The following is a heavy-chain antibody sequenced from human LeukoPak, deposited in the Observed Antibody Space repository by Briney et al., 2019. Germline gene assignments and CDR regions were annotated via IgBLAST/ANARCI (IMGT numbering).Heavy chain of an antibody. CDR3: ARDPRNKGFDP. V-gene: IGHV3-74*01. CDR1: GFTFSGYW. Sequence: GGSLRLSCAASGFTFSGYWMHWARQSPGKGLVWVSCINGDGSDTRYADSVKGRFTISRDNAKDTLYLQMNSLRVEDTAVYYCARDPRNKGFDPWGQGTLVTVSS. J-gene: IGHJ5*02. CDR2: INGDGSDT. D-gene: IGHD1/OR15-1a*01.